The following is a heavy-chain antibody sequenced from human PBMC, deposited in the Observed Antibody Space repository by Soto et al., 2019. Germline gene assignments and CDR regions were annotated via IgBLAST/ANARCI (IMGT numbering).Heavy chain of an antibody. CDR2: ISSSGSTI. D-gene: IGHD3-22*01. Sequence: GGSLRLSCAASGFTFSDYYMSWIRRAPGKGLEWVSYISSSGSTIYYADSVKGRFTISRDNAKNSLYLQMNSLRAEDTAVYYCARIITMIVVVHYGMDVWGQGTTVTVSS. CDR1: GFTFSDYY. J-gene: IGHJ6*02. CDR3: ARIITMIVVVHYGMDV. V-gene: IGHV3-11*01.